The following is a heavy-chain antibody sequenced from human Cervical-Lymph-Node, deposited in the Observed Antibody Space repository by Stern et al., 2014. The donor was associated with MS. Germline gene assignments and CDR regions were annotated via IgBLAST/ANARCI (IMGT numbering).Heavy chain of an antibody. D-gene: IGHD5-12*01. CDR1: GFTYSKSW. J-gene: IGHJ3*02. CDR3: ASDLVPTEYAAFDI. V-gene: IGHV3-7*01. Sequence: EVQLVESGGGLVQPGGSLRLSCVFSGFTYSKSWMTWVRQAPGKGLEGFANIKEDGSAIHYVDSVKGRFTISRDNGKNSLFLQMNSLRAEDTAVYYCASDLVPTEYAAFDIWGQGIRVTVSS. CDR2: IKEDGSAI.